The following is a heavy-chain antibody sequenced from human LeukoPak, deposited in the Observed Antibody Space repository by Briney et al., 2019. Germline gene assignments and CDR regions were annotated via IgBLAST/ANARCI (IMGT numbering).Heavy chain of an antibody. CDR3: ARGTVTTDY. CDR2: INPSGGST. CDR1: GFTFTSYY. V-gene: IGHV1-46*01. Sequence: ASVKVSCKASGFTFTSYYMHWVRQAPGQGLEWMGIINPSGGSTTYAQKFQGRITMTRDTSTSTVYMELSSLRSEDTAFYYCARGTVTTDYWGQGTLVTVSS. D-gene: IGHD4-17*01. J-gene: IGHJ4*02.